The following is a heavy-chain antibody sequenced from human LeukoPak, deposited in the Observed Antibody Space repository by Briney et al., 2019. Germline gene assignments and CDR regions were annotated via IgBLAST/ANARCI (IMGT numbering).Heavy chain of an antibody. CDR1: GYTFTTYA. CDR3: ARPDYGDTPPRY. CDR2: INAGNGNT. D-gene: IGHD4-17*01. V-gene: IGHV1-3*01. Sequence: GASVKVSCKASGYTFTTYAMHWVRQAPGQRLEWMGWINAGNGNTKYSQKFQGRVTITSDTSASTAYMELSSLRSEDTAVYYCARPDYGDTPPRYWGQGTLVTASS. J-gene: IGHJ4*02.